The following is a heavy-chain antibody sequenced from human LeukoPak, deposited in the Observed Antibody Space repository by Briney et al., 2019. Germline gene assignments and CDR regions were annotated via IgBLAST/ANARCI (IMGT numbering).Heavy chain of an antibody. CDR1: GFTFSSYA. CDR3: AGAVPPAYYDGSSLNNWFDP. Sequence: GGSLRLSCAASGFTFSSYAMHWVRQAPGKGLEYVSAISSNGGSTYYANSVKGRFTISRDNSKNTLYLQMGSLRAEDMAVYYCAGAVPPAYYDGSSLNNWFDPWGQGTLVTVSS. V-gene: IGHV3-64*01. J-gene: IGHJ5*02. D-gene: IGHD3-22*01. CDR2: ISSNGGST.